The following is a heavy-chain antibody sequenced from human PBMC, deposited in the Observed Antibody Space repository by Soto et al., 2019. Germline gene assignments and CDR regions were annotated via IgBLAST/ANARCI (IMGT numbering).Heavy chain of an antibody. D-gene: IGHD3-3*01. CDR1: GYTFTGYY. Sequence: QVQLVQSGAEVKKPRASVKVSCKASGYTFTGYYIHWVRQAPGQGLEWMGWINPNGGGTNYAQKFQDWVTMTRDTSISTAYMELSRLKSDDTAVYYCARVATIFGVVPDYWGQGTLVTVSS. V-gene: IGHV1-2*04. CDR3: ARVATIFGVVPDY. CDR2: INPNGGGT. J-gene: IGHJ4*02.